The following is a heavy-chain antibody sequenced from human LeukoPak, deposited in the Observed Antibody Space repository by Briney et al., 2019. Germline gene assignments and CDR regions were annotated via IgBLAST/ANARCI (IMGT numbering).Heavy chain of an antibody. CDR1: GGSFSGYY. V-gene: IGHV4-34*01. CDR2: INHSGST. Sequence: SETLSLTCAVYGGSFSGYYWSWIRQPPGKGLEWIGEINHSGSTNYNPSLKSRVTISVDTSKNQFSLKLSSVTAADTAVYYCARRGPFDYWGQGTLITVSS. CDR3: ARRGPFDY. J-gene: IGHJ4*02. D-gene: IGHD3-10*01.